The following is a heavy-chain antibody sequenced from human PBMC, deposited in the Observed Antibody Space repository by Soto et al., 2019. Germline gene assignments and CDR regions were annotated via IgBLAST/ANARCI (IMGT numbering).Heavy chain of an antibody. J-gene: IGHJ3*02. CDR2: ISSSSSYI. CDR3: ARSDSSGWYDDAFDI. D-gene: IGHD6-19*01. CDR1: GFTFSSYS. Sequence: GGSLRLSCAASGFTFSSYSMNWVRQAPGKGLEWVSSISSSSSYIYYADSVKGRFTISRDNAKNSLYLQMNSLRDEDTAVYYCARSDSSGWYDDAFDIWGQGTMVTVSS. V-gene: IGHV3-21*01.